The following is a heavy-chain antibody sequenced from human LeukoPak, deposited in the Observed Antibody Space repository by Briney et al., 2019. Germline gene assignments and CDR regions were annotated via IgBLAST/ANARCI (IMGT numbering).Heavy chain of an antibody. CDR2: ISGSGGST. D-gene: IGHD3-10*01. Sequence: TGGSLRLSCAASEFTFSSYAMSWVRQAPGKGLEWVSAISGSGGSTYYADSVKGRFTISRDNSKNTLYLQMNSLRAEDTAVYYCAKDYGSGSYGLRYYFDYWGQGTLVTVSS. J-gene: IGHJ4*02. CDR1: EFTFSSYA. CDR3: AKDYGSGSYGLRYYFDY. V-gene: IGHV3-23*01.